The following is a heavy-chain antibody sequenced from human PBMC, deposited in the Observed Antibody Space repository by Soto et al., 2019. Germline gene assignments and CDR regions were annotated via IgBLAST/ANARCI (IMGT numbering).Heavy chain of an antibody. CDR3: ASDLSGRADV. V-gene: IGHV3-74*01. Sequence: LRLSCAASGFTLSSYWMHWVRQAPGKGLVWVSRMNEDGGTTDYADSVKGRFTISRDNAKNTLYLQMNSLRVEDTAVYYCASDLSGRADVWGQGTTVTVSS. J-gene: IGHJ6*02. CDR2: MNEDGGTT. D-gene: IGHD3-10*01. CDR1: GFTLSSYW.